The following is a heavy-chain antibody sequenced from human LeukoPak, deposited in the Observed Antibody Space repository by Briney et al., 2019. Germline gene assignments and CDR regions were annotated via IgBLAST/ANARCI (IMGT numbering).Heavy chain of an antibody. Sequence: SETLSLTCAVSGYSISSGYYWGWIRQPPGEGLEWIGSIYHSGSTYYNPSLKSRVTISVDTPKNQFSLKLSSVTAADTAVYYCARELWFGELLRYFDYWGQGTLVTVSS. CDR3: ARELWFGELLRYFDY. D-gene: IGHD3-10*01. CDR1: GYSISSGYY. V-gene: IGHV4-38-2*02. CDR2: IYHSGST. J-gene: IGHJ4*02.